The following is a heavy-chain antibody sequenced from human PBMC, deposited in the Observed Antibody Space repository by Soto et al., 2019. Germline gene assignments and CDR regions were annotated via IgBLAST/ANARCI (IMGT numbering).Heavy chain of an antibody. D-gene: IGHD3-22*01. V-gene: IGHV3-23*01. Sequence: GFLRLSCADSRFTFSSHAVRWVRQATGKGLEWVSAISGSGVSTYYADSVKGRFTISRDNSKKTLYLQMNSLRAEDTAVYYCAKDFMRNYYDSIPHNDYWGQGTLVTVSS. J-gene: IGHJ4*02. CDR1: RFTFSSHA. CDR2: ISGSGVST. CDR3: AKDFMRNYYDSIPHNDY.